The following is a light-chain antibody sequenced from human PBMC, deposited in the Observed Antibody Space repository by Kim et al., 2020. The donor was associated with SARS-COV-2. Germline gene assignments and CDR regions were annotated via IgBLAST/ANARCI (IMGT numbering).Light chain of an antibody. CDR1: SSNIGSNT. CDR3: AAWDDSLNGSWV. J-gene: IGLJ3*02. CDR2: SNN. Sequence: QRVTVSCYGSSSNIGSNTVNWYQQLPGTAPKPLIYSNNQRPSWVPDRFSGSKSGTSASLAISGLQSEDEADYYCAAWDDSLNGSWVFGGGTKLTVL. V-gene: IGLV1-44*01.